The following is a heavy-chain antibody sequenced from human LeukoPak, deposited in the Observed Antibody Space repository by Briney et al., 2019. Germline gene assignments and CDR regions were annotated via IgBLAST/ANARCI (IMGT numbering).Heavy chain of an antibody. Sequence: SETLSLTCAVYGGSFSGYYRSWIRQPPGKGLEWIGEINHSGSTNYNPSLKSRVTISVDTSKNQFSLKLSSVTAADTAVYYCARLGPFYYYYYMDVWGKGTTVTISS. J-gene: IGHJ6*03. CDR3: ARLGPFYYYYYMDV. CDR2: INHSGST. V-gene: IGHV4-34*01. CDR1: GGSFSGYY.